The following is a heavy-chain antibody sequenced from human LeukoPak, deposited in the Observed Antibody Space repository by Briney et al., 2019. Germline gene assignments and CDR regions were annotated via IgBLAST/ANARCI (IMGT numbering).Heavy chain of an antibody. CDR2: ISGGGTT. CDR1: GFTFSSYA. J-gene: IGHJ4*02. V-gene: IGHV3-23*01. CDR3: AKDQVYGSGSYSKYYFDS. Sequence: GGFLRLSCAASGFTFSSYAMSWVRQAPGMGLEWVSSISGGGTTHYADSVKGRFTISRDNSKNTLYLQMSSLRAEDTALYYCAKDQVYGSGSYSKYYFDSWGQGTLVTVSS. D-gene: IGHD3-10*01.